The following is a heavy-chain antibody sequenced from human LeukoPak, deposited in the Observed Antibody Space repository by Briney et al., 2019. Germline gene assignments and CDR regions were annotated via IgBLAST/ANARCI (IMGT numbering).Heavy chain of an antibody. CDR1: GGSISSSNW. CDR2: IYYSGST. V-gene: IGHV4-4*02. D-gene: IGHD3-3*01. CDR3: ARGSIFGVVITGFDY. J-gene: IGHJ4*02. Sequence: PSGTLSLTCVVSGGSISSSNWWSWVRQPPGKGLEWIGYIYYSGSTYYNPSLKSRVTISVDTSKNQFSLKLSSVTAADTAVYYCARGSIFGVVITGFDYWGQGTLVTVSS.